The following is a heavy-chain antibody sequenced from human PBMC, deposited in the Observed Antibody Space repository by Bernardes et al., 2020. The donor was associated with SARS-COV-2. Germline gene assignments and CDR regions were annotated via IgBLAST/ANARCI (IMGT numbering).Heavy chain of an antibody. V-gene: IGHV3-66*02. CDR1: GFTVSSHN. CDR3: AREKLWFGAHYGLDV. J-gene: IGHJ6*02. Sequence: GGSLRLSCTASGFTVSSHNMLWVRQSPGRGLEWVSSIYSGATTNYADSVKGRFTVSRDTSKNTLYLQMNSLRAEDTAVYYCAREKLWFGAHYGLDVWGQGTTVTVSS. D-gene: IGHD3-10*01. CDR2: IYSGATT.